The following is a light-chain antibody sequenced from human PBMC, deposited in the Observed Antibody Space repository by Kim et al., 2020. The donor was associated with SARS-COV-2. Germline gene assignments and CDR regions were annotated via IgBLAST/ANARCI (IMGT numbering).Light chain of an antibody. V-gene: IGLV1-47*01. CDR1: SSDIGSND. Sequence: GQSVTISFSGISSDIGSNDVYWYQQFPGTAPKRLIYRNNLRPSGVPDRLSGSKSGTSASLAISGLGSEDEADYYCASWDDSLSGVIFGGGTQLTVL. J-gene: IGLJ2*01. CDR2: RNN. CDR3: ASWDDSLSGVI.